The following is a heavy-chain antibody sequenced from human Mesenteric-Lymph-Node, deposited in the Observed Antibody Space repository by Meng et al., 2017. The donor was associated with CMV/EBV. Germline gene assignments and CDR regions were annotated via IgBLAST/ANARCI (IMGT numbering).Heavy chain of an antibody. CDR1: GFTFSNYG. Sequence: GGSLRLSCAASGFTFSNYGLHWVRQAPGMGPEWISTISSAADKTYYKDSVKGRFTISRDNSGNSLSLQMNSLRAGDTATYYCAKYISSTYYAYGLDVWGHGTTVTVSS. CDR2: ISSAADKT. V-gene: IGHV3-23*01. D-gene: IGHD1-14*01. J-gene: IGHJ6*02. CDR3: AKYISSTYYAYGLDV.